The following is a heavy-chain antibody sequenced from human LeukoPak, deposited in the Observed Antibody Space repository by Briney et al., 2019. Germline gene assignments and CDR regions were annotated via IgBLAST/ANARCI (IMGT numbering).Heavy chain of an antibody. D-gene: IGHD6-19*01. V-gene: IGHV1-18*01. CDR1: GYTFTSYG. CDR2: ISGYNGNT. Sequence: GASVKVSCKASGYTFTSYGISWVPQAPGQGLEWMGWISGYNGNTNYAQQKLQGRVTMTTDTSTSTAYMELRSLRSDDTAVYYCARDLKRGYSSGRYSWGTGSSNDYWGQGTLVTVSS. CDR3: ARDLKRGYSSGRYSWGTGSSNDY. J-gene: IGHJ4*02.